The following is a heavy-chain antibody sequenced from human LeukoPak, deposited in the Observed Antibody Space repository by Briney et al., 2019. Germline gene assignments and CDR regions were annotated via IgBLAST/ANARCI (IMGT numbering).Heavy chain of an antibody. J-gene: IGHJ4*02. CDR3: ARRWNGGGPIDY. V-gene: IGHV4-34*01. Sequence: SETLSLTCAVYGGSFSGYYWNWIRQPPGKGLEWIGEINHSGSTNYNPSLKSRVTISVDTSKNQFSLKLSSVTAADTAVYYCARRWNGGGPIDYWGQGTLVTVSS. CDR2: INHSGST. D-gene: IGHD2-15*01. CDR1: GGSFSGYY.